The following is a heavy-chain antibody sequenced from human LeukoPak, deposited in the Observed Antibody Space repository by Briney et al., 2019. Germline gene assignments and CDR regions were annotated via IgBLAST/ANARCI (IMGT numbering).Heavy chain of an antibody. CDR1: GYTFTSFA. CDR3: ARVRLYQNWFDP. V-gene: IGHV1-18*01. D-gene: IGHD2-2*01. CDR2: ISGYNGNT. Sequence: GASVKVSCKASGYTFTSFAIGWVRQAPGQGLEWMGWISGYNGNTNYAQKLQGRVTMNTDTSTSTAYMELRSLRSDDTAVYYCARVRLYQNWFDPWGQGTLVIVSS. J-gene: IGHJ5*02.